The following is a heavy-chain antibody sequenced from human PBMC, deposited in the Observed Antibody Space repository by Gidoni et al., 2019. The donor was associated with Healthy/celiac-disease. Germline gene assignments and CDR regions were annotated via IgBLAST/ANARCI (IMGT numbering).Heavy chain of an antibody. CDR2: ISYDGSNK. V-gene: IGHV3-30*03. CDR3: AREGRNSLDY. D-gene: IGHD2-21*01. CDR1: GFTFSSYG. Sequence: QVQLVESGGGVVPPGRSLRLSCPAPGFTFSSYGMHWLHQAPGKGLEWVAVISYDGSNKYYADSVKGRFTISRDNSKNTLYLQMNSLRAEDTAVYYCAREGRNSLDYWGQGTLVTVSS. J-gene: IGHJ4*02.